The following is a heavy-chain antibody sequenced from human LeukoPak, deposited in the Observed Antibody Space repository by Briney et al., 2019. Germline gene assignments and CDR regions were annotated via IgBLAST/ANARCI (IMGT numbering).Heavy chain of an antibody. D-gene: IGHD2-2*01. CDR2: IYTSGST. CDR3: ASAIVVPAAPWAYGMDV. J-gene: IGHJ6*02. V-gene: IGHV4-4*07. CDR1: GGSISSYY. Sequence: SETLSLTCTVSGGSISSYYWSWIRQPAGKGLEWIGRIYTSGSTNYNPSLKSRVTMSVDTSKNQFSLKLSSVTAADTAVYYCASAIVVPAAPWAYGMDVWGQGTTVTVSS.